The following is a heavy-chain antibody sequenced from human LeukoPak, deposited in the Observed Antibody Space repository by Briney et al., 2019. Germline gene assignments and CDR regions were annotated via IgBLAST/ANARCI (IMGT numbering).Heavy chain of an antibody. CDR2: ISGSGGST. Sequence: GGSLRLSCAASGFTFSSHAMSWVRQAPGKGLEWVSAISGSGGSTYYADSVKGRFTISRGNSKNTLYLQMNSLRAEGTAVYYCAKGGAIGGWYLDWGQGTLVTVSS. CDR1: GFTFSSHA. V-gene: IGHV3-23*01. CDR3: AKGGAIGGWYLD. D-gene: IGHD6-19*01. J-gene: IGHJ4*02.